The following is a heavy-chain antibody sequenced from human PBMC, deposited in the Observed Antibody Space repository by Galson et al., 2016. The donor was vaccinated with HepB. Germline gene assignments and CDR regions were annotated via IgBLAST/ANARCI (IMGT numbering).Heavy chain of an antibody. V-gene: IGHV3-23*01. Sequence: SLRLSCAASGFSFRSYGMSWVRQAPGKGLEWVSAISPSGETAYYADSVKGRFAFSRDNSKNTLFLQMNSLRVEETALYDCAKNLRAADSSGWQNCFDTWGHGTLVTVSS. CDR1: GFSFRSYG. CDR3: AKNLRAADSSGWQNCFDT. J-gene: IGHJ5*01. D-gene: IGHD6-19*01. CDR2: ISPSGETA.